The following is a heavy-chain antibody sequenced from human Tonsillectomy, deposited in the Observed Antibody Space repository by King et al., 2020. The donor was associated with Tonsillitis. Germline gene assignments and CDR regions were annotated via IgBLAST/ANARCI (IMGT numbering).Heavy chain of an antibody. D-gene: IGHD3-9*01. CDR2: ISGSGGST. Sequence: VQLVESGGGLVQPGGSLRLSCAASGFTFSSYAMSWVRQAPGKGLEWVSAISGSGGSTYYADSVKGRFTISRDNSKNTLYLQMNSLRAEDTAVYYCAKDHTYYDILTGYFPYYYGMDVWGQGTTVTVSS. V-gene: IGHV3-23*04. CDR3: AKDHTYYDILTGYFPYYYGMDV. J-gene: IGHJ6*02. CDR1: GFTFSSYA.